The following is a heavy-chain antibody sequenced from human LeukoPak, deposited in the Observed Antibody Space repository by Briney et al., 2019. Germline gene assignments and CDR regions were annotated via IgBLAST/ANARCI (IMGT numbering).Heavy chain of an antibody. Sequence: GGSLRLSCAASGFTFSSYAMHWVRQAPGKGLEWVAVISYDGSNKYYADSVKGRFTISRDNSKNTLYLQMNSLRAEDTAVYYCARDPVEQWLVLAFDIWGQGTMVTVSS. V-gene: IGHV3-30-3*01. CDR2: ISYDGSNK. D-gene: IGHD6-19*01. CDR3: ARDPVEQWLVLAFDI. J-gene: IGHJ3*02. CDR1: GFTFSSYA.